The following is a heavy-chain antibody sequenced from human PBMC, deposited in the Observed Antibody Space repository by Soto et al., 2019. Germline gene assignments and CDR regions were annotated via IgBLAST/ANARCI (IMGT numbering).Heavy chain of an antibody. CDR3: ARDQGITTLGVYSMYYYGMDV. D-gene: IGHD3-3*01. CDR2: ISTDNGNT. J-gene: IGHJ6*02. CDR1: GYTFTNSG. Sequence: QVQLVQAGAEVKKPGASVKVSCKASGYTFTNSGISWVRQAPGQGLEWMGWISTDNGNTNYAQQLQGRVSMTTDPSTSTAYMDRRSLRSDDTAVYYCARDQGITTLGVYSMYYYGMDVWGQGTTVTVSS. V-gene: IGHV1-18*01.